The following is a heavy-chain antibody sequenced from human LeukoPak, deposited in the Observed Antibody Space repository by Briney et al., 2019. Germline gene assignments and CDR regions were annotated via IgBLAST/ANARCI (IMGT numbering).Heavy chain of an antibody. D-gene: IGHD3-22*01. Sequence: AGGSLRLSCAASGFTFSSYWMSWVRQAPGKGLEWVANIKQDGSEKYYVDPVKGRFTISRDNAKNSLYLQMNSLRAEDTAVYYCAREYGITMIVVAPGAFDIWGQGTMVTVSS. CDR3: AREYGITMIVVAPGAFDI. J-gene: IGHJ3*02. V-gene: IGHV3-7*01. CDR2: IKQDGSEK. CDR1: GFTFSSYW.